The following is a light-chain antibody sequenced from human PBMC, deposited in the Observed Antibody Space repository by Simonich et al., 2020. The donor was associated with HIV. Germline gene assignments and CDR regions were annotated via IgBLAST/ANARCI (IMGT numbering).Light chain of an antibody. V-gene: IGKV3D-20*01. J-gene: IGKJ2*01. CDR3: QQYGSSPYT. Sequence: EIVLTQSPGTLSLSPGERATLSCRASQSVSRSYLAWYQQKPCLAPRLLIYDASNRATGIPDRFSGSGSGTDFTLTISRLEPQDFAVYYCQQYGSSPYTFGQGTKLEIK. CDR1: QSVSRSY. CDR2: DAS.